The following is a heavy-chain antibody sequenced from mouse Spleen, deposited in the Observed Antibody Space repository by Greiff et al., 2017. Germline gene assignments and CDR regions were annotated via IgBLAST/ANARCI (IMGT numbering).Heavy chain of an antibody. CDR2: IWSGGST. Sequence: VQGVESGPGLVQPSQSLSITCTVSGFSLTSYGVHWVRQSPGKGLEWLGVIWSGGSTDYNAAFISRLSISKDNSKSQVFFKMNSLQADDTAIYYCARNPYGNYWYFDVWGAGTTVTVSS. CDR3: ARNPYGNYWYFDV. V-gene: IGHV2-2*01. CDR1: GFSLTSYG. D-gene: IGHD2-1*01. J-gene: IGHJ1*01.